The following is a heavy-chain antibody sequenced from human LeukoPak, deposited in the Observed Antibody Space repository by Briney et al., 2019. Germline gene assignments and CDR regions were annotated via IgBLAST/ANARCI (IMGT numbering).Heavy chain of an antibody. J-gene: IGHJ4*02. V-gene: IGHV3-23*01. CDR3: AKGLYTSSYPYYFDY. Sequence: GGSLRLSCAAPGFTFSSYAMSWVRQAPGEGLEWVSAISGSGGNTYYTDSVKGRFTISRDNSKNTLYLQMNSLRPEDTAVYYCAKGLYTSSYPYYFDYWGQGTLVTVSS. CDR1: GFTFSSYA. D-gene: IGHD3-22*01. CDR2: ISGSGGNT.